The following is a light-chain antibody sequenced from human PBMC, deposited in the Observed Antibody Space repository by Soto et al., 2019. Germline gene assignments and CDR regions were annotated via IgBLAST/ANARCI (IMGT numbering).Light chain of an antibody. Sequence: QPVLTQPPSASASLGASVKLTCTLSSGHNSYAIAWHQQQPEKGPRYLMKLNSDGSHSKGDWIPDRFSGSSSGAERYLTISSLQSEDEADYYCQTWSTDIRVFGGWTQLTVL. CDR2: LNSDGSH. J-gene: IGLJ3*02. CDR3: QTWSTDIRV. V-gene: IGLV4-69*01. CDR1: SGHNSYA.